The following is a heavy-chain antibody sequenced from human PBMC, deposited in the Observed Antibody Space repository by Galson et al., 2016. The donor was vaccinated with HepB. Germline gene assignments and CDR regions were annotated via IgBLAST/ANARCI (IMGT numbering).Heavy chain of an antibody. J-gene: IGHJ4*02. Sequence: LRLSCAGSGFIFSNYGMHWVRQAPGKGLEWVAADSMDGRRKFYADSVKGRFTISRDNSNNMLFLQMSSLRPDDAAVYYCAKRHEYCPPVGCSVDSWGQGTLVSVSP. CDR3: AKRHEYCPPVGCSVDS. V-gene: IGHV3-30*18. CDR2: DSMDGRRK. D-gene: IGHD2/OR15-2a*01. CDR1: GFIFSNYG.